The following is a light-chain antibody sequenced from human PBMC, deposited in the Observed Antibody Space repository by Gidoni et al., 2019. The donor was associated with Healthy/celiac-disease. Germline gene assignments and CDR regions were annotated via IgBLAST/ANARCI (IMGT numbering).Light chain of an antibody. J-gene: IGKJ5*01. Sequence: IVMTQSPLSLPVTPGEPASIYCSSSQSLLHSNGYNYLDCSLQKPGQSPQLLIYLGSNRSSGVPDRFSGSGSGTDFKLKISRVDAEDVGVYYCMQALQTPITFXQXTRLEIK. CDR2: LGS. V-gene: IGKV2-28*01. CDR1: QSLLHSNGYNY. CDR3: MQALQTPIT.